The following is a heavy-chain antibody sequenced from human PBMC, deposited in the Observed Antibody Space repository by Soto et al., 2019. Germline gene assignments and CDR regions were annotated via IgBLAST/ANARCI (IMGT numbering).Heavy chain of an antibody. V-gene: IGHV3-74*01. J-gene: IGHJ4*02. CDR1: GFAFSSEW. Sequence: GGSLRLSCAASGFAFSSEWMHWVRQAPGKGLVWVSRIDPYDTGITYADSVKGRFTISRDNAKNTLYLQMNSLRAEDTAVYYCTSGTFGARDSWGQGTLVTVYS. CDR2: IDPYDTGI. CDR3: TSGTFGARDS. D-gene: IGHD6-13*01.